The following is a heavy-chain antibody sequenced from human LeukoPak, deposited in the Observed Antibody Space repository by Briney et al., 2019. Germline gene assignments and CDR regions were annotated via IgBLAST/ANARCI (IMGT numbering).Heavy chain of an antibody. CDR3: ARGAGYCSGISCYTPLFDY. CDR1: GYTFTSYD. V-gene: IGHV1-8*01. J-gene: IGHJ4*02. CDR2: MNPNSGNT. D-gene: IGHD2-2*02. Sequence: ASVKVSCKASGYTFTSYDINWVRQATGQGLEWMGWMNPNSGNTGYAQKFQGRVTMTRDTSTSTVYMELSSLRFEDTAVYYCARGAGYCSGISCYTPLFDYWGQGTLVTVSS.